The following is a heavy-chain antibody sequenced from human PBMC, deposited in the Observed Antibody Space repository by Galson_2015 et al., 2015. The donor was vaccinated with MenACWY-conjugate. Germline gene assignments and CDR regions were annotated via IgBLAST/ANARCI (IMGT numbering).Heavy chain of an antibody. V-gene: IGHV4-34*01. CDR1: GGSFSGYY. CDR3: AIILISSGGAFDI. CDR2: INHSGST. D-gene: IGHD6-19*01. Sequence: SETLSLTCAVYGGSFSGYYWSWIRQPPGKGLEWIGEINHSGSTNYNPSLKSRVTISVDTSKNQFSLKLSSVTAADTAVYYCAIILISSGGAFDIWGQGTMVTVSS. J-gene: IGHJ3*02.